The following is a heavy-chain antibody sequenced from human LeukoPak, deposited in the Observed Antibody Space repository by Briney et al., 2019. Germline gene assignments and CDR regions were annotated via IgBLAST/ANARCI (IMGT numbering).Heavy chain of an antibody. Sequence: SVKVSCKTPGGTFSNYAISWVRQAPGQGLEWVGGIIPILGTSNSAEKFQGRLTVTTDEFTGTAYMELSTLRSEDTAVYYCATDLADATYGFDIWGQGTMVTVSS. D-gene: IGHD6-13*01. V-gene: IGHV1-69*05. J-gene: IGHJ3*02. CDR1: GGTFSNYA. CDR2: IIPILGTS. CDR3: ATDLADATYGFDI.